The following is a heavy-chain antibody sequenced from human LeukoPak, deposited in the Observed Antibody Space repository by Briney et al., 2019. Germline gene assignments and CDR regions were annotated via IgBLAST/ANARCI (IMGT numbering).Heavy chain of an antibody. CDR2: INSDGSST. V-gene: IGHV3-74*01. Sequence: GGSLRLSCAASGFTFNSHWMHWVRQAPGKGLVWVSRINSDGSSTNYADSVKGQFTISRDNAKNTLYLQMNSLRAEDTAVYYCARDWDGYGAPGDYWGQGTLVTVSS. CDR1: GFTFNSHW. D-gene: IGHD5-24*01. J-gene: IGHJ4*02. CDR3: ARDWDGYGAPGDY.